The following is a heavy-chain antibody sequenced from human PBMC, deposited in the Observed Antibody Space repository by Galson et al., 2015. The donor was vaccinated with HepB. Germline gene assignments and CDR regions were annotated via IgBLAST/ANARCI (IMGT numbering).Heavy chain of an antibody. CDR3: AKVFPEKTDGWYRQALYYFDS. Sequence: SLRLSCAASGFTFSYYAMAWVRQAPGKGLEWISAITPSGDNTYSADSMKGRFFISRDNSQNTLFLQMNSLRADDTAIYFCAKVFPEKTDGWYRQALYYFDSWGQGTQVTVSS. CDR1: GFTFSYYA. CDR2: ITPSGDNT. J-gene: IGHJ4*02. V-gene: IGHV3-23*01. D-gene: IGHD6-19*01.